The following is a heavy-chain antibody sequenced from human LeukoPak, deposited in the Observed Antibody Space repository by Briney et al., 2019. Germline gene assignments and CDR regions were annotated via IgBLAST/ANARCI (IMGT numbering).Heavy chain of an antibody. D-gene: IGHD3-3*01. V-gene: IGHV1-3*01. J-gene: IGHJ4*02. CDR2: INAGNGNT. CDR3: ARPYYDFWSGYYDY. Sequence: ASVRVSCKASGYTFTSYAMHWVRQAPGQRLEWMGWINAGNGNTKYSQKFQGRVTITRDTSASTAYMELSSLRSEDTAVYYCARPYYDFWSGYYDYWGQGTLVTVSS. CDR1: GYTFTSYA.